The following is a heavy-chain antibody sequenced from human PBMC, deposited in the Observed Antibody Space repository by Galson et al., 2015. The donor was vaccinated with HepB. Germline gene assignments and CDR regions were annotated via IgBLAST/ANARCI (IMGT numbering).Heavy chain of an antibody. CDR2: INHSGST. CDR3: ARGWDSSGYRVGYYGMDV. D-gene: IGHD3-22*01. Sequence: TLSLTCAVYGGSFSGYYWSWIRQPPRKGLEWIGEINHSGSTNYNPSLKSRVTISVDTSRNQFSLKLSSVTAADTAVYYCARGWDSSGYRVGYYGMDVWGQGTTATVSS. V-gene: IGHV4-34*01. CDR1: GGSFSGYY. J-gene: IGHJ6*02.